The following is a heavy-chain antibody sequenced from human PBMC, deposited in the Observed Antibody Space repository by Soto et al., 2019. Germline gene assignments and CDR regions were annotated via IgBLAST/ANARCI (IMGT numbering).Heavy chain of an antibody. V-gene: IGHV4-34*01. CDR3: AGESCGTSSCSMETKYFGMDV. Sequence: SETLSLTCAVYRGSLSGYYWSWIRQSPGEGLEWIGEIHHSGSTNYNPSLKSRVTISADTSKNRLSLKLSSVTAADTAVYYCAGESCGTSSCSMETKYFGMDVWGQGTTVTVS. CDR1: RGSLSGYY. CDR2: IHHSGST. D-gene: IGHD2-2*01. J-gene: IGHJ6*02.